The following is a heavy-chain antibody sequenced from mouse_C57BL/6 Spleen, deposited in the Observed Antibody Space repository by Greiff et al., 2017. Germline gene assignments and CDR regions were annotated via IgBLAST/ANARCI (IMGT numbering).Heavy chain of an antibody. V-gene: IGHV1-5*01. Sequence: VQLQQSGTVLARPGASVKMSCKTSGYTFTSYWMHWVKQRPGQGLEWIGAIYPGNSDTSYNQKFKGKAKLTAVTSASTAYMELSDLTNENSAVYYCAGYGSSPYAMDYWGQGTSVTVSS. J-gene: IGHJ4*01. CDR1: GYTFTSYW. CDR2: IYPGNSDT. D-gene: IGHD1-1*01. CDR3: AGYGSSPYAMDY.